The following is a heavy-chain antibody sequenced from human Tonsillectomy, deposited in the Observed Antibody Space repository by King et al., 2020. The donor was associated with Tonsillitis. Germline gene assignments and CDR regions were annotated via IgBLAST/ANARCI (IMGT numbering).Heavy chain of an antibody. CDR2: INSEGSST. CDR1: GFIFSNYW. D-gene: IGHD6-13*01. CDR3: ARIHGYSSNWYVS. V-gene: IGHV3-74*01. Sequence: VQLVESGGGLVQPGGSLRLSCAASGFIFSNYWMHWVRQAPGKGLVWVSRINSEGSSTNYADSVKGRFTISRDNAKDTLYLQMNSLGAEDTAVYYCARIHGYSSNWYVSWGQGTLVTVSS. J-gene: IGHJ5*01.